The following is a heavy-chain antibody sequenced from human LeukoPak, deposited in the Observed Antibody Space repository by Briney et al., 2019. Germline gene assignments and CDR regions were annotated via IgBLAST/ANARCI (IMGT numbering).Heavy chain of an antibody. CDR2: ISSSSSYI. Sequence: GGSLRLSCAASGFTFSSYSMNWVRQAPGKGLEWVSSISSSSSYIYYADSVKGRFTISRDNAKNSLYLQMDSLRAEDTAVYYCAEDQYGGPGYLYYFDYWGQGTLVTVSS. V-gene: IGHV3-21*01. D-gene: IGHD3-22*01. CDR3: AEDQYGGPGYLYYFDY. CDR1: GFTFSSYS. J-gene: IGHJ4*02.